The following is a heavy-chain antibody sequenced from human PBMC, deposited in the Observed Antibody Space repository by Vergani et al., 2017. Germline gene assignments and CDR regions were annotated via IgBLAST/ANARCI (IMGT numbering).Heavy chain of an antibody. D-gene: IGHD3-22*01. V-gene: IGHV3-23*01. Sequence: EVQLLESGGGLVQPGGSLRLSCAASGFTFSSYAMSWVRQAPGKGLEWVSAISGSGGSTYYADSVKGRFTISRDNSKNTLYLQMNSLRAEDTAVSYCAKDQVPYYYDSSGYFDDWGQGTLVTVSS. CDR2: ISGSGGST. CDR3: AKDQVPYYYDSSGYFDD. J-gene: IGHJ4*02. CDR1: GFTFSSYA.